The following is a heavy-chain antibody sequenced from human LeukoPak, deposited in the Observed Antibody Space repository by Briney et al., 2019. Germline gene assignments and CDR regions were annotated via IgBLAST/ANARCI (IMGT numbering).Heavy chain of an antibody. D-gene: IGHD2-15*01. J-gene: IGHJ3*02. CDR2: IYYSGST. CDR1: GGSISSSSYY. CDR3: ARVRGGYCSGGSCPGAFDI. V-gene: IGHV4-39*07. Sequence: SETLSLTCTVSGGSISSSSYYWGWIRQPPGKGLEWIGSIYYSGSTYYNPSLKSRVTIPVDTSKNQFSLKLSSVTAADTAVYYCARVRGGYCSGGSCPGAFDIWGQGTMVTVSS.